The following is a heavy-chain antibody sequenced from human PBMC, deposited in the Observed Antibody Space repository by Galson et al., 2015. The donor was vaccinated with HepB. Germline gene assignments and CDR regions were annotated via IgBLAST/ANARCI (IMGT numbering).Heavy chain of an antibody. Sequence: SVKVSCKASGYTFTSYGISWVRQAPGQGLEWMGWISAYNGNTNYAQKLQGRVTMTTDTSTSTAYMELRSLRSDDTAVYYCARVGTARHIVVVTAIPPFDYWGPGTLVTVSS. J-gene: IGHJ4*02. D-gene: IGHD2-21*02. CDR2: ISAYNGNT. CDR3: ARVGTARHIVVVTAIPPFDY. V-gene: IGHV1-18*01. CDR1: GYTFTSYG.